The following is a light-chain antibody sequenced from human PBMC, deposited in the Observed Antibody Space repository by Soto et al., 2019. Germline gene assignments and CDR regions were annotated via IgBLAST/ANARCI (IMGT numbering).Light chain of an antibody. J-gene: IGKJ1*01. CDR1: QSISSW. CDR3: QQCKRDSWT. CDR2: XXS. Sequence: IQLTQSPSSLSASVGDRVTITCRASQSISSWLAWYQQKPGXXXXLXXXXXSXLESGVPSRFSGSGSGTEFTLTISSPQPDGLATYYCQQCKRDSWTFGKVTKV. V-gene: IGKV1-5*01.